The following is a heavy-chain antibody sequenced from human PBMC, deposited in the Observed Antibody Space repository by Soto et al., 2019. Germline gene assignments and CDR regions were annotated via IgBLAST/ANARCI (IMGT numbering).Heavy chain of an antibody. CDR1: GFTFSNAW. V-gene: IGHV3-15*01. Sequence: PGGSLSLSCAASGFTFSNAWMSWVRQAPGKGLEWVGRIKSKTDGGTTDYAAPVKGRFTISRDDSKNTLYLQMNSLKTEDTAVYYCTTGSFSVLRYFDPSDYYFDYWGQGTLVTVSS. CDR2: IKSKTDGGTT. CDR3: TTGSFSVLRYFDPSDYYFDY. J-gene: IGHJ4*02. D-gene: IGHD3-9*01.